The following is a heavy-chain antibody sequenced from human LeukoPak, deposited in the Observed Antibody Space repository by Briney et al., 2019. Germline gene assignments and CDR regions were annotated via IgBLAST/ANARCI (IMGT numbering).Heavy chain of an antibody. CDR3: ARGLSIAAAGNYFDY. CDR1: GYTFTSYD. D-gene: IGHD6-13*01. V-gene: IGHV1-8*03. Sequence: ASVKVSCKASGYTFTSYDINWVRQATGQGLEWMGWMNSNSGNTGYAQKFQGRVTITRNTSISTAYMELSSLRSEDTAVYYCARGLSIAAAGNYFDYWGQGTLVTVSS. CDR2: MNSNSGNT. J-gene: IGHJ4*02.